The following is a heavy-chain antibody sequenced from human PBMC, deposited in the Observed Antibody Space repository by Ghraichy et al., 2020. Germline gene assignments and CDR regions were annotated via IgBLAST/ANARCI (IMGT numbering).Heavy chain of an antibody. CDR2: INPNSGGT. Sequence: ASVKVSCKASGYTFTGYYMHWVRQAPGQGLEWMGRINPNSGGTNYAQKFQGRVTMTRDTSISTAYMELSRLRSDDTAVYYCARDGDYCSGGSYYYYGMDVWGQGTTVTVSS. D-gene: IGHD2-15*01. V-gene: IGHV1-2*06. CDR1: GYTFTGYY. J-gene: IGHJ6*02. CDR3: ARDGDYCSGGSYYYYGMDV.